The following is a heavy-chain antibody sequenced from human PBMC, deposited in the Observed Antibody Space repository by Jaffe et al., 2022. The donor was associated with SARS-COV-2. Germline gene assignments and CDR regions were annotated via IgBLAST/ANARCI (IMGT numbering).Heavy chain of an antibody. D-gene: IGHD1-26*01. CDR3: VREWELST. J-gene: IGHJ5*02. CDR2: ISKSGSDK. Sequence: QVQLVESGGGVVQPGTSLRLSCAASGFTFSTCAMQWVRQAPGKGLDWVATISKSGSDKFYADSVKGRFTISRDNSEDTLYLQMNSLRGEDMAVYYCVREWELSTWGQGTLVTVSS. V-gene: IGHV3-30-3*01. CDR1: GFTFSTCA.